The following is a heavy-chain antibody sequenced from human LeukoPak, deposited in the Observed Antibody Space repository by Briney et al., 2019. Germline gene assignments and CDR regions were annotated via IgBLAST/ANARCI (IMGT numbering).Heavy chain of an antibody. V-gene: IGHV4-4*07. D-gene: IGHD1-1*01. CDR1: GGSISSYY. Sequence: SETLSLTCTVPGGSISSYYWSWIRQPAGKGLEWIGRIYTSGSTNYNPSLKSRVTISVDKSKNQFSLKLSSVTAADTAVYYCARDTTPDGYYYYYMDVWGKGTTVTVSS. CDR2: IYTSGST. CDR3: ARDTTPDGYYYYYMDV. J-gene: IGHJ6*03.